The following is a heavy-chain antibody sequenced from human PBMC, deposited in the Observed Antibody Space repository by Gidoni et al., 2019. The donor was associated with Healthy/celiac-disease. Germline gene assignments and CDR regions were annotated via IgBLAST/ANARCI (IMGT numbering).Heavy chain of an antibody. Sequence: QLQLQESGPGLVKPSETLSPTCTVSGGSISSSIYYWGWSRQPPGKGLEWIGSIYYSGSTYYNPSLKRRVTISVDTSKNQFSLKLSSVTAADTAVYYCARLWAGTNPDYWGQGTLVTVSS. CDR3: ARLWAGTNPDY. CDR1: GGSISSSIYY. CDR2: IYYSGST. D-gene: IGHD6-19*01. V-gene: IGHV4-39*01. J-gene: IGHJ4*02.